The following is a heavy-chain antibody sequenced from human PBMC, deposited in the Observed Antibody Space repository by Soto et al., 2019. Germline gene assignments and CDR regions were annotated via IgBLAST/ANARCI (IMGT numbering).Heavy chain of an antibody. Sequence: EMQLVESGGVVVQPGGSLRLSCAASGFTFDDYTMHWVRQVPGKGLDWVSTISWDGGTTYYADSVKGRFTISRDNSKSSLYLQMNGLTTEDSAFYYCAKGGDYWYFDLWGRGTLATVSS. D-gene: IGHD3-16*01. V-gene: IGHV3-43*01. J-gene: IGHJ2*01. CDR1: GFTFDDYT. CDR2: ISWDGGTT. CDR3: AKGGDYWYFDL.